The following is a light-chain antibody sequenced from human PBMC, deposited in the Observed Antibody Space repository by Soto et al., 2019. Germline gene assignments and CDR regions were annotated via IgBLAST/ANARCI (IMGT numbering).Light chain of an antibody. Sequence: EIVLTQSPGTLSLSPGEGATLSCRASQSISSNFLAWYQQKRGQAPRLLIHGASNRATGIPDRFSGSGSGTDFTLTISSLQPEDFGTYYCQQNYNSRWTFGQGTEIEI. CDR2: GAS. J-gene: IGKJ1*01. CDR1: QSISSNF. CDR3: QQNYNSRWT. V-gene: IGKV3-20*01.